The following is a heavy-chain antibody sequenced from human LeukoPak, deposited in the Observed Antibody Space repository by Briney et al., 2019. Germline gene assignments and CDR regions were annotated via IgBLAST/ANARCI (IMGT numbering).Heavy chain of an antibody. J-gene: IGHJ4*02. CDR3: ARGRMVRGVIYEDY. Sequence: PSETLSLTCTVSGGSITSYYWSWIQQPPGKGLEWIGYIYYSGSTNYNPSLKSRVTISVDTSKNQFSLKLNSVTAADTAVYYCARGRMVRGVIYEDYWGQGTLVTVSS. V-gene: IGHV4-59*01. CDR1: GGSITSYY. CDR2: IYYSGST. D-gene: IGHD3-10*01.